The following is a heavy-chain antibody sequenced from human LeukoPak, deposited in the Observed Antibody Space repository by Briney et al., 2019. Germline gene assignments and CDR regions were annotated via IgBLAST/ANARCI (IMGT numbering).Heavy chain of an antibody. CDR1: GFTFSNYV. CDR2: IWYDGSNK. J-gene: IGHJ5*02. V-gene: IGHV3-33*08. D-gene: IGHD2-15*01. Sequence: GGSLRLSCAASGFTFSNYVMNWVRQAPGKGLEWVAVIWYDGSNKYYADSVKGRFTISRDNSKNTLYLQMNSLRAEDTAVYYCARAAGGSCYSCPFDPWGQGTLVTVSS. CDR3: ARAAGGSCYSCPFDP.